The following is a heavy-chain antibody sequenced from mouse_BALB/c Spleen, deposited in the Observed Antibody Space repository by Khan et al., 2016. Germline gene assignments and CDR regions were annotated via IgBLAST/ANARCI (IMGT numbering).Heavy chain of an antibody. CDR3: ARNFPWDAMDS. V-gene: IGHV2-4-1*01. CDR1: GFSLTSYG. J-gene: IGHJ4*01. D-gene: IGHD4-1*01. Sequence: QVRLQQSGPGLVQPSQSLSITCTVSGFSLTSYGIHWVRQSPGKGLEWLGVIWSGGSTDYNAPFISRLSISKDSSKSQVFFKMNSLQADDTAIYXCARNFPWDAMDSWSQGTSVTVSS. CDR2: IWSGGST.